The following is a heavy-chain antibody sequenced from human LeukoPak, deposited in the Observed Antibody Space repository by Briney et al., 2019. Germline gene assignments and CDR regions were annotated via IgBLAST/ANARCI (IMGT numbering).Heavy chain of an antibody. CDR1: GFTFSSHG. CDR3: VKEYQSKSFFDY. D-gene: IGHD2-2*01. J-gene: IGHJ4*02. CDR2: ISYDGSNK. Sequence: RGPLRLSCVASGFTFSSHGIQWVRQAPGKGLEWVAVISYDGSNKYYADSAKGRFSISRDNSKNTVYLQMNSLRGEDTAVYHCVKEYQSKSFFDYWGQGALVTVSS. V-gene: IGHV3-30*18.